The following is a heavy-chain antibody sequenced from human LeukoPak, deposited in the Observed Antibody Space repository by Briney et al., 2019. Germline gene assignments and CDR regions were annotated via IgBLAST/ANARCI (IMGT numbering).Heavy chain of an antibody. J-gene: IGHJ4*02. D-gene: IGHD4-11*01. V-gene: IGHV3-30*03. CDR1: GFIFSNSA. CDR2: ISYDGSNK. CDR3: ADSNYWYPVDY. Sequence: GGSLRLSCAASGFIFSNSAMHWVRQAPGKGLEWVAVISYDGSNKYYADSVKGRFTISRDNSKNTLYLQMNSLRAEDTAVYYCADSNYWYPVDYWGQGTLVTVSS.